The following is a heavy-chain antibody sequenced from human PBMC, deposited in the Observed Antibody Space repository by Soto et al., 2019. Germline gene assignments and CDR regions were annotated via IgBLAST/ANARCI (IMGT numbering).Heavy chain of an antibody. CDR2: IFSNDEK. CDR3: ALSSSWYNFDY. V-gene: IGHV2-26*01. Sequence: GSGPTLVNPTETLTLTCTVSGFSLSNARMGVSWIRQPPGKALEWLAHIFSNDEKSYSTSLKSRLTISKDTSKSQVVLTMTNMDPVDTATYYCALSSSWYNFDYWGQGTLVTVSS. D-gene: IGHD6-13*01. CDR1: GFSLSNARMG. J-gene: IGHJ4*02.